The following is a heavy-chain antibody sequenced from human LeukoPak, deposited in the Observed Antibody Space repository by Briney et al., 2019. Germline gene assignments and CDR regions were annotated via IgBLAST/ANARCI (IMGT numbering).Heavy chain of an antibody. CDR1: GLIFGSRW. D-gene: IGHD1-26*01. J-gene: IGHJ4*02. V-gene: IGHV3-7*01. CDR2: IKRDGHAE. CDR3: ASLLGDKTIFDF. Sequence: AGGSLRLSCAASGLIFGSRWMSWMRQAPGKGLEWVANIKRDGHAEYYLDSVKGRFTISRDNAKNSLYLQMNSLRAEDTAVYYCASLLGDKTIFDFWGQGTLVTVSS.